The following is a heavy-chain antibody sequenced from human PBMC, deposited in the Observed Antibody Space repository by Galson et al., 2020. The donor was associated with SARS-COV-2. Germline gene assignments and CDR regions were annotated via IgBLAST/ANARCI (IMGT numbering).Heavy chain of an antibody. J-gene: IGHJ6*02. Sequence: SETLSLTCTVSGASISSGPYYWSWIRQPAGKGLEWIGRIYKSGRTDYNPSLWRQATMSVDTSKNQFSLKLSSVTAADTAVYYCARGNSPCVTISGILTGTCGMDVWGQGTTVTVSS. CDR1: GASISSGPYY. CDR2: IYKSGRT. CDR3: ARGNSPCVTISGILTGTCGMDV. V-gene: IGHV4-61*02. D-gene: IGHD3-3*02.